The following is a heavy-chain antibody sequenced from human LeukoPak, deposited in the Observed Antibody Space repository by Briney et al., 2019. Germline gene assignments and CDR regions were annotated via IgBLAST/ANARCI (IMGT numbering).Heavy chain of an antibody. CDR3: ARDHDVLLWFGESALNAFDI. Sequence: PSQTLSLTCTVSGGSISSGSYYWSWIRQPAGKGLEWIGRIYTSGSTNYNPSLKSRVTISVDTSKNQFPLKLSSVTAADTAVYYCARDHDVLLWFGESALNAFDIWGQGTMVTVSS. CDR1: GGSISSGSYY. D-gene: IGHD3-10*01. V-gene: IGHV4-61*02. J-gene: IGHJ3*02. CDR2: IYTSGST.